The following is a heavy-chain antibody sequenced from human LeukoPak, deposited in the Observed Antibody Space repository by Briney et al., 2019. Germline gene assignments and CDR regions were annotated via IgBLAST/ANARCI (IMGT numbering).Heavy chain of an antibody. V-gene: IGHV4-4*07. CDR3: ARSIGYYDYVWGSYHQYYFDY. Sequence: SETLSLACTVSGSSISSYYWSWIRQPAGKGLEWIGRIYTSGSTNYNPSLKSRVTMSVDTSKNQFSLKLSSVTAADTAVYYCARSIGYYDYVWGSYHQYYFDYWGQGTLVTVSS. J-gene: IGHJ4*02. CDR1: GSSISSYY. D-gene: IGHD3-16*02. CDR2: IYTSGST.